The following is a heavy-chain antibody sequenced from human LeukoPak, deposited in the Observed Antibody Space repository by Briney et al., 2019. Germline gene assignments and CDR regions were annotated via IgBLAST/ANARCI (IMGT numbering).Heavy chain of an antibody. J-gene: IGHJ6*03. D-gene: IGHD3-3*01. Sequence: GSLRLSCVASGFTFSSYWMHWVRQDPRKGLVWVSRINGDGRNINYADSVRGRFTISRDNAKNTLYLQMNTLRVEDTAVYYCTRDRLGRITIFGVARDYYYYMDVWGKGTTVTVSS. CDR1: GFTFSSYW. CDR3: TRDRLGRITIFGVARDYYYYMDV. V-gene: IGHV3-74*01. CDR2: INGDGRNI.